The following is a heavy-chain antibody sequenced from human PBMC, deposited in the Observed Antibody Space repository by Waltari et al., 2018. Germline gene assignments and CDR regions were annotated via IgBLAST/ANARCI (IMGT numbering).Heavy chain of an antibody. D-gene: IGHD2-21*02. CDR1: GYTFSERY. Sequence: QVQLVQSGAEVKEPGASVKVSCRTSGYTFSERYLNWVRQAPGQGLEWMGWINPKNGATHLATKFQGRVTMTRDTSISTAYMELSRLTSDDTAIYYCARVSDSFHFFHHWGQGTLVTVSS. CDR2: INPKNGAT. V-gene: IGHV1-2*02. CDR3: ARVSDSFHFFHH. J-gene: IGHJ4*02.